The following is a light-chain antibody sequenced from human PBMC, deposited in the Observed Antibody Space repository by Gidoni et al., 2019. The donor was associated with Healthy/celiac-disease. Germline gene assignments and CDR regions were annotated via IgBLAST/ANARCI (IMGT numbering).Light chain of an antibody. CDR2: GAS. V-gene: IGKV3-20*01. J-gene: IGKJ2*01. CDR1: QSVSSSY. CDR3: QQYGSSSYT. Sequence: EIVVTLSPGTLSLSPGERATLSCRASQSVSSSYLAWYQQKPGQAPRLLIYGASSRATGIPDRFSGSGSGTDFTLTISRLEPEDFAVYYCQQYGSSSYTFGQGTKLEIK.